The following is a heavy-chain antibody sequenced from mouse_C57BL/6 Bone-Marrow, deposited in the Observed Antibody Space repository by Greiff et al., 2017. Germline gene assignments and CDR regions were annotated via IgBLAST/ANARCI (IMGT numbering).Heavy chain of an antibody. CDR2: IDPENGDT. D-gene: IGHD3-2*02. CDR1: GFNIKDDY. Sequence: EVKLQESGAELVRPGASVKLSCTASGFNIKDDYMHWVKQRPEQGLEWIGWIDPENGDTEYASKFQGKATITADTSSNTAYLQLSSLTSEDTAVYYCKGGTTAQEKFAYWGQGTLVTVSA. J-gene: IGHJ3*01. CDR3: KGGTTAQEKFAY. V-gene: IGHV14-4*01.